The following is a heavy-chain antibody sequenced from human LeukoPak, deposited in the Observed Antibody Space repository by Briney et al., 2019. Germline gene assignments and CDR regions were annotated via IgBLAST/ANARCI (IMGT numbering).Heavy chain of an antibody. Sequence: SETLSLTCTVSGASISSSSYYWGWIRQPPGKGLEWFGSIYYSGSTYYNPSLKSRVTISVDTSKNQFSLKLSSVTAADTAVYYCARDDYYDSSGYYGIDYWGQGTLVTVSS. CDR1: GASISSSSYY. CDR3: ARDDYYDSSGYYGIDY. V-gene: IGHV4-39*02. CDR2: IYYSGST. J-gene: IGHJ4*02. D-gene: IGHD3-22*01.